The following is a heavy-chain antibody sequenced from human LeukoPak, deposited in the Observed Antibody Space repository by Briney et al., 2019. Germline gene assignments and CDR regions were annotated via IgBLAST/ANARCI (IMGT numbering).Heavy chain of an antibody. Sequence: PSEILSLTCAVEGGSFSGYYWSWIRQPPGKGLEWIGEINHGGITTYNPSLRSRVSIPIDTSKMQFSLKLRAVTAADRAVYYCARGLRGYSYGNWFDPWGQGTLVTVSS. J-gene: IGHJ5*02. CDR1: GGSFSGYY. CDR2: INHGGIT. CDR3: ARGLRGYSYGNWFDP. V-gene: IGHV4-34*01. D-gene: IGHD5-18*01.